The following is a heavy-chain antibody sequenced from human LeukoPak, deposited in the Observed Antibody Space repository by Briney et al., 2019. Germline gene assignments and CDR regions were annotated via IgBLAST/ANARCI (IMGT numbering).Heavy chain of an antibody. CDR3: ARDKFGGTDY. D-gene: IGHD3-16*01. CDR2: IKQDGSEK. J-gene: IGHJ4*02. Sequence: PGGSLRLSCAASGFTFSSSWMSWVRQAPGKGLEWVANIKQDGSEKYYVDSVKGRFTISRDNAKNSLYLQMNSLRAEDTAVYYCARDKFGGTDYRGQGTLVTVSS. CDR1: GFTFSSSW. V-gene: IGHV3-7*01.